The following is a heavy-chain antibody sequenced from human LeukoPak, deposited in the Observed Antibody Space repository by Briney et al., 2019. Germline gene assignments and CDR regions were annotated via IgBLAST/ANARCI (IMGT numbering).Heavy chain of an antibody. CDR3: ARPECSSTSCYKAY. Sequence: GASVKVSCKASGYTFTGYYMHWVRQAPGQGLEWMGWINPNSGGTNYAQKFQGRVTMTRDTSISTAYMELGRLRSDDTAVYYCARPECSSTSCYKAYWGQGTLVTVSS. CDR2: INPNSGGT. D-gene: IGHD2-2*02. J-gene: IGHJ4*02. CDR1: GYTFTGYY. V-gene: IGHV1-2*02.